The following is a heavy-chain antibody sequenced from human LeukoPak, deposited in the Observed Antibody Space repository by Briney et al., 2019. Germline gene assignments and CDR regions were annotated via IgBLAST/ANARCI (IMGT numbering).Heavy chain of an antibody. CDR1: GGSISSYY. Sequence: SETLSLTCTVSGGSISSYYWTWIRQPPGKGLEWIGEINHSGSTNYNPSLKSRVTISVDTSKNQFSLKLSSVTAADTAVYYCARYDYDSSGYYYADYWGQGTLVTVSS. CDR3: ARYDYDSSGYYYADY. CDR2: INHSGST. V-gene: IGHV4-34*01. J-gene: IGHJ4*02. D-gene: IGHD3-22*01.